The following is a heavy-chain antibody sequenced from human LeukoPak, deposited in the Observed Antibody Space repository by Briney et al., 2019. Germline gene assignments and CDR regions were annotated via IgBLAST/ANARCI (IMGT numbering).Heavy chain of an antibody. V-gene: IGHV3-48*03. Sequence: GGPLRLPCAASGFPFSSYEMTGVPRAPGKGREWVSYISSSGVNTYYADSVKGRVTISRDNAKNSLYLQMSSLRAEDTAVYYCARANYDILTNYYYYYGLDVWGQGNTVTVSS. CDR3: ARANYDILTNYYYYYGLDV. CDR2: ISSSGVNT. J-gene: IGHJ6*02. D-gene: IGHD3-9*01. CDR1: GFPFSSYE.